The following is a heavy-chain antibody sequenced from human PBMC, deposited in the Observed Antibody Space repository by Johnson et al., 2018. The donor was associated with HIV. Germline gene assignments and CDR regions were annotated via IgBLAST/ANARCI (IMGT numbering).Heavy chain of an antibody. D-gene: IGHD6-6*01. CDR2: ISYDGSNK. CDR1: GFTFSSYA. CDR3: AREYSSLSQGAFDI. J-gene: IGHJ3*02. V-gene: IGHV3-30*04. Sequence: QMQSVESGGGVVQPGRSLRLSCAASGFTFSSYAMHWVRQAPGKGLEWVAVISYDGSNKYYADSVKGRFTISRDNSKNTLYLQMNSLRAEDTAVYYCAREYSSLSQGAFDIWGQGTMVTVSS.